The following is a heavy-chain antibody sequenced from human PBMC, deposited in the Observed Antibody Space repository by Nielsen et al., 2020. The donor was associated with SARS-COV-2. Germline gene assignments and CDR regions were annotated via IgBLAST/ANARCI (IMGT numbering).Heavy chain of an antibody. CDR2: ISPSSTYT. CDR3: VKEAHDSSGYYLSFDY. D-gene: IGHD3-22*01. V-gene: IGHV3-11*06. Sequence: GESLKISCAASGFTFTDYYMSWIRQAPGKGLQWVAYISPSSTYTYYADSVKGRFTISRDNSKNTLYLQMSSLRAEDTAVYYCVKEAHDSSGYYLSFDYWGQGTLVTVSS. CDR1: GFTFTDYY. J-gene: IGHJ4*02.